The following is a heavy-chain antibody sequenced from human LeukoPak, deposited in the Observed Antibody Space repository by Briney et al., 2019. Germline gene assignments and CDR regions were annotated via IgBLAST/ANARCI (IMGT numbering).Heavy chain of an antibody. CDR3: ANEVRPNDY. CDR1: GFTFSSHA. J-gene: IGHJ4*02. Sequence: PGGSLRLSCVASGFTFSSHAMCWVRQAPGKGLEWVASIDISGGSTYYEDSVQGRCTISRDNSKNTLYLEMNSLRVEDTALYYCANEVRPNDYWGQGTLVTVSS. V-gene: IGHV3-23*01. CDR2: IDISGGST. D-gene: IGHD1-1*01.